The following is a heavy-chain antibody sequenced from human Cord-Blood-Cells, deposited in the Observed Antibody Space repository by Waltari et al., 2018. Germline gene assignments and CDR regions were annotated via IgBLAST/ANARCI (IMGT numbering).Heavy chain of an antibody. CDR1: GYTFTGYY. J-gene: IGHJ4*02. Sequence: QVQLVQSGAEVKKPGASVKVSCKASGYTFTGYYMHWVRQAPGQGLEWMGWINPNSGGTNYAQKFQGRVTMTRDTSISTAYMELSRLRSDDTAVYYCARSTSYYDILTGYFYYFDYWGQGTLVTVSS. CDR3: ARSTSYYDILTGYFYYFDY. CDR2: INPNSGGT. D-gene: IGHD3-9*01. V-gene: IGHV1-2*02.